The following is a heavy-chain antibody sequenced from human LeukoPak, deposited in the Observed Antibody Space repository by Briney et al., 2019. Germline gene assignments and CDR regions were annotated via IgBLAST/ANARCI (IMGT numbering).Heavy chain of an antibody. V-gene: IGHV1-18*01. CDR1: NYTFTSYG. J-gene: IGHJ4*02. CDR3: ARDGSGVWFDY. D-gene: IGHD3-10*01. Sequence: ASVKVSCKASNYTFTSYGISWVRQAPGQGLEWMAWINAYNGDTNYAQKFQGRVTLTTDTSTSTAYMELRSLRSDDTAVYCCARDGSGVWFDYWGQGTLVTVSS. CDR2: INAYNGDT.